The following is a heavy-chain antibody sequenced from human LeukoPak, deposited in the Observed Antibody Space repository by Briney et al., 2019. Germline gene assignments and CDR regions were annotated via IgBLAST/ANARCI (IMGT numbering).Heavy chain of an antibody. J-gene: IGHJ4*02. Sequence: SGTLSLTCGVFGGSFSGYYWTWIRQSPGKGLEWIGEIDYSGSTNYNPSLKSRVTISVDTSKNQFSLRLSSVTAADTAVYYCARGRYYFDSSSYDYWGQGTLVTVSS. CDR3: ARGRYYFDSSSYDY. D-gene: IGHD3-22*01. CDR2: IDYSGST. V-gene: IGHV4-34*01. CDR1: GGSFSGYY.